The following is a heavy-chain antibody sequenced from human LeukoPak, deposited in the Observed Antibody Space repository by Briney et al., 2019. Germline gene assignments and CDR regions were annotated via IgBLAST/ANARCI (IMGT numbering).Heavy chain of an antibody. CDR3: ARGNGSGYHIDY. CDR1: GESFSGYY. V-gene: IGHV4-34*01. J-gene: IGHJ4*02. D-gene: IGHD3-22*01. CDR2: INHSGST. Sequence: SQTLSLTCAVYGESFSGYYWRWIRQPPGKGLEWIGEINHSGSTNYNPSLKSRVTISVDTSKNQFSLKLSSGTAADTAVYYCARGNGSGYHIDYWGQGTLVTVSS.